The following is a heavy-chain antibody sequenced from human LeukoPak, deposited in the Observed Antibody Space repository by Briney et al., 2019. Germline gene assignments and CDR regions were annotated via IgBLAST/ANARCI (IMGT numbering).Heavy chain of an antibody. CDR2: ISGSGGST. D-gene: IGHD2-21*02. CDR3: ARGIVVVTAADYYFDY. Sequence: GGSLRLSCAASGFTFSSYAMSWVRQAPGKGLEWVSAISGSGGSTYYADSVKGRFTISRDNSKNTLYLQMNSLRAEDTAVYYCARGIVVVTAADYYFDYWGQGTLVTVSS. J-gene: IGHJ4*02. CDR1: GFTFSSYA. V-gene: IGHV3-23*01.